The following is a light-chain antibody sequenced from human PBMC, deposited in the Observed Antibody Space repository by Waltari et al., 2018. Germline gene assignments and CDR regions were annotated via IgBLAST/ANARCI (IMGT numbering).Light chain of an antibody. CDR1: QSVLYTSNNKNY. CDR2: WAS. Sequence: DTVMTQSPDSLAVSLGERATINCKSSQSVLYTSNNKNYLAWYQQKPGQPPKLLIYWASIRESGVPDRFSGSGSGTDFTLTISGLQAEDVAVYYCQQYYSTPPTFGGGTKVEIK. CDR3: QQYYSTPPT. J-gene: IGKJ4*01. V-gene: IGKV4-1*01.